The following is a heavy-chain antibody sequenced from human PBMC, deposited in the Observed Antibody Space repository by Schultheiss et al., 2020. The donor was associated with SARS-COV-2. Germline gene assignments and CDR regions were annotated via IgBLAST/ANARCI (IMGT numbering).Heavy chain of an antibody. D-gene: IGHD5-12*01. J-gene: IGHJ5*02. CDR1: GYSISSGYY. CDR3: ARDSGYDSVVVWFDP. Sequence: SETLSLTCAVSGYSISSGYYWSWIRQPPGKGLEWIGEINHSGSTNYNPSLKSRVTISVDTSKNQFSLKLSSVTAADTAVYYCARDSGYDSVVVWFDPWGQGTLVTVSS. CDR2: INHSGST. V-gene: IGHV4-34*01.